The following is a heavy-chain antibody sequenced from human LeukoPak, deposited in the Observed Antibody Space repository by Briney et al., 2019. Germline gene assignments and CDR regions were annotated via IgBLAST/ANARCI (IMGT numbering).Heavy chain of an antibody. CDR2: MNPNSGNT. CDR1: GYTFTNYD. Sequence: RGASVKVSCKASGYTFTNYDINWVRQATGQGLEWMGWMNPNSGNTVYAQKFQGRVTMTRNTSISTAYMELNSLTSEDTAVYYCASDTSHTGGYYYREYAFDGGGQGTMVTVSS. J-gene: IGHJ3*01. CDR3: ASDTSHTGGYYYREYAFDG. V-gene: IGHV1-8*01. D-gene: IGHD3-22*01.